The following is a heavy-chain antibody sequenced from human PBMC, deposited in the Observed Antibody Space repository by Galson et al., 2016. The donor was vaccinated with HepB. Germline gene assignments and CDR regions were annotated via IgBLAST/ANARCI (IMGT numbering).Heavy chain of an antibody. CDR2: IYYSGST. CDR1: GGAIINYY. D-gene: IGHD5-18*01. CDR3: ARGPSRGAYTYGPYPYFDH. V-gene: IGHV4-59*01. Sequence: SETLSLTCSVSGGAIINYYWTWIRQPPGKGLEWIGYIYYSGSTNNNPSLKSRVTISLDTPKNQFSLNLTSVTAADTAVYFCARGPSRGAYTYGPYPYFDHWGPGTLVTVSS. J-gene: IGHJ4*02.